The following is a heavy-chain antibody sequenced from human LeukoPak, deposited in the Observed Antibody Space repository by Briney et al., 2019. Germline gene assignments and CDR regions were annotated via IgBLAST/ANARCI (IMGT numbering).Heavy chain of an antibody. CDR1: GFTFSNAW. J-gene: IGHJ4*02. CDR2: IKSKTDGGTP. CDR3: TTAEYGIAMVRGV. D-gene: IGHD3-10*01. V-gene: IGHV3-15*01. Sequence: GGSLRLSCAASGFTFSNAWMSWVRQAPGKGLEWVGRIKSKTDGGTPDYAAPMKGRFTISRDDSKNTLYLQMNSLKTEDTAVYYCTTAEYGIAMVRGVWGQGTLVTVPS.